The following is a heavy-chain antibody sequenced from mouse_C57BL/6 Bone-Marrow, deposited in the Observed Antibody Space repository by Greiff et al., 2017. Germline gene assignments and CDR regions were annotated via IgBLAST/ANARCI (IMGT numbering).Heavy chain of an antibody. CDR1: GFTFNTYA. J-gene: IGHJ2*01. CDR2: IRSKSNNYAT. CDR3: VREPRVANGYYFDY. D-gene: IGHD1-1*02. Sequence: EVKLMESGGGLVQPKGSLKLSCAASGFTFNTYAMHWVRQAPGKGLEWVARIRSKSNNYATYYADSVKDRFTIARDDSQSMLYLQMNNLKTEDTAMYYCVREPRVANGYYFDYWGQGTTRTVSS. V-gene: IGHV10-3*01.